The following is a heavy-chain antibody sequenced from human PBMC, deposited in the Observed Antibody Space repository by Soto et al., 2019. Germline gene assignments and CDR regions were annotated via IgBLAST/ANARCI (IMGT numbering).Heavy chain of an antibody. CDR1: GGSISSGGYY. Sequence: SETLSLTCTVSGGSISSGGYYWSWIRQHPGKGLEWIGYIYYSGSTYYNPSLKNRVTISVDTSKNQFSLKLSSVTAADTAVYYCARALDYGGNDAFDIWGQGTMVTVSS. CDR2: IYYSGST. CDR3: ARALDYGGNDAFDI. D-gene: IGHD4-17*01. V-gene: IGHV4-31*03. J-gene: IGHJ3*02.